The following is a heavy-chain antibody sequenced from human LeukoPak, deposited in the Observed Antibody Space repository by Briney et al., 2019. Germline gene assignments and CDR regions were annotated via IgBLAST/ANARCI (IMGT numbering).Heavy chain of an antibody. V-gene: IGHV1-8*01. CDR1: GYTFTSYD. J-gene: IGHJ3*02. CDR2: MNPNSGNT. CDR3: ARGSEMAPDAFDI. D-gene: IGHD5-24*01. Sequence: ASVKVSCKASGYTFTSYDINWVRQATGQGLEWMGWMNPNSGNTGYAQKFQGRVTMTRNTSISTAYMELSSLRSEDTAVYYYARGSEMAPDAFDIWGQGTMVTVSS.